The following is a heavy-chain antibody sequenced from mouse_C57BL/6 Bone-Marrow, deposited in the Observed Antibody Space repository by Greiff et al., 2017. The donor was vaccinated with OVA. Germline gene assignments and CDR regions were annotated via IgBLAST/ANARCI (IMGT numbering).Heavy chain of an antibody. D-gene: IGHD2-4*01. CDR3: ARTFYYDYPYAMDY. J-gene: IGHJ4*01. Sequence: VKLQQPGAELVMPGASVKLSCKASGYTFTSYWMHWVKQRPGQGLEWIGEIDPSDSYTNYNQKFKGKSTLTVDKSSSTAYMQLSSLTSEDSAVYYCARTFYYDYPYAMDYWGQGTSVTVSS. CDR1: GYTFTSYW. CDR2: IDPSDSYT. V-gene: IGHV1-69*01.